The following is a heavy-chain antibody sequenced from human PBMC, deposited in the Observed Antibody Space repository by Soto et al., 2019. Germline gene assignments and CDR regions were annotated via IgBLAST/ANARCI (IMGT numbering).Heavy chain of an antibody. CDR1: GYTFTSYG. CDR3: ARDLAGMMANWFDP. D-gene: IGHD6-19*01. V-gene: IGHV1-18*01. Sequence: ASVKVSCKASGYTFTSYGISWVRQAPGQGLEWMGWISAYNGNTNYAQKLQGRVTMTTDTSTSTAYMELRSLRSDDTAVYYCARDLAGMMANWFDPWGQGTLVTVSS. CDR2: ISAYNGNT. J-gene: IGHJ5*02.